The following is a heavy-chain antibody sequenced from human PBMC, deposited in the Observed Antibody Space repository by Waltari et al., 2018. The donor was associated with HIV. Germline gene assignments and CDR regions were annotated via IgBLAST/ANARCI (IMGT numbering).Heavy chain of an antibody. D-gene: IGHD7-27*01. Sequence: QVQLQESGPGLVKPSETLSLTCTVSGYYISSGYYWGWIRQPPGKGREWIGSMYHSGSTYYNPSLKSRVTMSVDTSKNQFSLKLSSVTAADTAVYYCARRSGEYWYFDLWGRGTLVTVSS. CDR1: GYYISSGYY. J-gene: IGHJ2*01. CDR3: ARRSGEYWYFDL. CDR2: MYHSGST. V-gene: IGHV4-38-2*02.